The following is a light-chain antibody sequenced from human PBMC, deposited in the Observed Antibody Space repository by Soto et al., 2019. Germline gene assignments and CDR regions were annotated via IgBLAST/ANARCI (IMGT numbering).Light chain of an antibody. V-gene: IGKV3-15*01. Sequence: EIVMTQSPVTLSVSPGGRATLSCRASQSVGNNLAWYQQKPGQAPRLLIYAASSRATALSARFTGSGSGTEFTLTVDSLQSEDCAVYFCQQYSHLPLTFGGGTKVEIK. CDR3: QQYSHLPLT. J-gene: IGKJ4*01. CDR2: AAS. CDR1: QSVGNN.